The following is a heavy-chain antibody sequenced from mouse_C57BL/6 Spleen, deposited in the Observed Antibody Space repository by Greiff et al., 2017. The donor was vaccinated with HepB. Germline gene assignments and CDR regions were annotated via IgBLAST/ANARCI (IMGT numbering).Heavy chain of an antibody. Sequence: ESGPGLVKPSQSLSLTCSVTGYSITSGYYWNWIRQFPGNKLEWMGYISYDGSNNYNPSLKNRISITRDTSKNQFFLKLNSVTTEDTATYYCAREGAYGSSSFDYWGQGTTLTVSS. D-gene: IGHD1-1*01. J-gene: IGHJ2*01. CDR3: AREGAYGSSSFDY. V-gene: IGHV3-6*01. CDR1: GYSITSGYY. CDR2: ISYDGSN.